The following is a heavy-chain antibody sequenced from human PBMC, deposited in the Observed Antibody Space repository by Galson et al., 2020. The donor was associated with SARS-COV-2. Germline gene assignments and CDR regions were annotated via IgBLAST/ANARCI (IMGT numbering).Heavy chain of an antibody. Sequence: SETLSLTCAVYGGSFSGYYWSWIRQPPGKGLEWIGEINHSGSTNYNPSLKSRVTISVDTSKNQFSLKLSSVTAADTAVYYCARGQGEITMIVVVITGALDIWGQGTMVTVSS. CDR3: ARGQGEITMIVVVITGALDI. CDR1: GGSFSGYY. J-gene: IGHJ3*02. CDR2: INHSGST. D-gene: IGHD3-22*01. V-gene: IGHV4-34*01.